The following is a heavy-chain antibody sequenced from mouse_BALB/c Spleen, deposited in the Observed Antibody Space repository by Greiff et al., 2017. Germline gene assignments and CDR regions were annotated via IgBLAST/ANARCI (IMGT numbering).Heavy chain of an antibody. D-gene: IGHD1-1*01. Sequence: QVQLQQPGAELVKPGASVKLSCKASGYTFTSYWMHWVKQRPGQGLEWIGEINPSNGRTNYNEKFKSKATLTVDKSSSTAYMQLSSLTSEDSAVYYCARFRDYYGSSWSLAYWGQGTLVTVSA. CDR3: ARFRDYYGSSWSLAY. CDR2: INPSNGRT. J-gene: IGHJ3*01. V-gene: IGHV1S81*02. CDR1: GYTFTSYW.